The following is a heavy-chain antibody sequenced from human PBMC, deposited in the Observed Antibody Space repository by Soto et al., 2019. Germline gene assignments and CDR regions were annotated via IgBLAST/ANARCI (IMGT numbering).Heavy chain of an antibody. J-gene: IGHJ6*03. CDR3: ARALGGPAGWDYYYYYMDV. CDR2: ISAYNGNT. Sequence: QVQLVQSGAEVKKPGASVKVSCKASGYTFTSYGISWVRQAPGQGLEWMGWISAYNGNTNYAQKLQGRGTMTTDTPTSTAYMELRSLRSDDTAVYYCARALGGPAGWDYYYYYMDVWGTGTPVTVSS. D-gene: IGHD6-19*01. CDR1: GYTFTSYG. V-gene: IGHV1-18*01.